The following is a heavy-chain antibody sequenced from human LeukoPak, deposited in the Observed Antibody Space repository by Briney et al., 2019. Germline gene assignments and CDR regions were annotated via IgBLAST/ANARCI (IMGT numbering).Heavy chain of an antibody. Sequence: SETLSLTCTVSGGSISSYYCSWIRQPPGKGLEWIGYIYYSGSTNYNPPLKSRVTISLYTSKNQFSLKLSPVSAADTALYYCARGKSYIYRNGFDYWGQGTLVTVSS. D-gene: IGHD4-11*01. J-gene: IGHJ4*02. V-gene: IGHV4-59*01. CDR1: GGSISSYY. CDR2: IYYSGST. CDR3: ARGKSYIYRNGFDY.